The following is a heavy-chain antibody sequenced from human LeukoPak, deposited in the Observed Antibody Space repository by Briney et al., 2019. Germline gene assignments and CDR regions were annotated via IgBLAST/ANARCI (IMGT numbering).Heavy chain of an antibody. D-gene: IGHD6-6*01. CDR1: GGTFSSYA. CDR2: IIPIFGTA. V-gene: IGHV1-69*05. Sequence: GASVKVSCKASGGTFSSYAISWVRQAPGQGLEWMGGIIPIFGTANYAQKFQGRVTITRNTSISTAYMELSSLRSEDTAVYYCARGMGGSSRWFDYWGQGTLVTVSS. CDR3: ARGMGGSSRWFDY. J-gene: IGHJ4*02.